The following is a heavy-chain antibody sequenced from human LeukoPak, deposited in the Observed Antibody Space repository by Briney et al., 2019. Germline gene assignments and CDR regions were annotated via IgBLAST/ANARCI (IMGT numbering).Heavy chain of an antibody. CDR3: ARYDYDSSGARDFDY. D-gene: IGHD3-22*01. V-gene: IGHV4-59*01. J-gene: IGHJ4*02. CDR1: GGSISSYY. Sequence: SETPSLTCTVSGGSISSYYWSWIRQPPGKGLEWIGYIYYSGSTNCNPSLKSRVTISVDTSKNQFSLKLSSVTAADTAVYYCARYDYDSSGARDFDYWGQGTLVTVSS. CDR2: IYYSGST.